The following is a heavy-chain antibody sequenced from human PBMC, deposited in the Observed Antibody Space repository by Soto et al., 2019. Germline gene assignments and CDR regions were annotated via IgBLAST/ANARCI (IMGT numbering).Heavy chain of an antibody. CDR1: GYTFTGYY. J-gene: IGHJ5*02. D-gene: IGHD2-15*01. V-gene: IGHV1-2*02. CDR2: INPNSGGT. CDR3: ASPGVVAAKNRRNWFDP. Sequence: EASVKVSCKASGYTFTGYYMHWVRQAPGQGLEWMGWINPNSGGTNYAQKFQGRVTMTRDTSISTAYMELSRLRSDDTAVYYCASPGVVAAKNRRNWFDPWGQGTLVTVSS.